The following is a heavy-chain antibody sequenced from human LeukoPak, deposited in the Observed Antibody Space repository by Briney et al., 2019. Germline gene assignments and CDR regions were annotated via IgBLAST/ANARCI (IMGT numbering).Heavy chain of an antibody. CDR2: IYHSGST. CDR1: GGSISSGGYS. J-gene: IGHJ4*02. CDR3: ARATYYYDSSGYYYYDY. D-gene: IGHD3-22*01. V-gene: IGHV4-30-2*01. Sequence: SQTLSLTCAVSGGSISSGGYSWSWIRQPPGKGLEWIGYIYHSGSTYYNPSLKSRATISVDRSKNQFSLKLSSVSAADTAVYYCARATYYYDSSGYYYYDYWGQGTLVTVSS.